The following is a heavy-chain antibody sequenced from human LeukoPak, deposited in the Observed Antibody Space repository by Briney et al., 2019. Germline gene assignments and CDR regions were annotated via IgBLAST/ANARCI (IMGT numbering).Heavy chain of an antibody. Sequence: SVKVSCKASGFTFTSSAMQWVRQARGQRLEWIGWIVVGSGNTNYAQKFQERVTITRDMSTSTAYMELSSLRSEDTAVYYCAAIPHPNYDYVWGSYRSDYWGQGTLVTVSS. CDR3: AAIPHPNYDYVWGSYRSDY. CDR1: GFTFTSSA. CDR2: IVVGSGNT. J-gene: IGHJ4*02. V-gene: IGHV1-58*02. D-gene: IGHD3-16*02.